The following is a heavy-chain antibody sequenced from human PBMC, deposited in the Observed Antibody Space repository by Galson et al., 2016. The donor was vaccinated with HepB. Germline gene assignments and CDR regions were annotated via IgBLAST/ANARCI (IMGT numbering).Heavy chain of an antibody. D-gene: IGHD3-3*01. CDR3: SKAFWDLRGGHYYDGMDF. CDR1: GFIFTNYG. Sequence: SLRLSCAASGFIFTNYGMHWVRQAPGKGLEWVAGISYDGGNKYYADSVKGRFTISRDSSDKTVYLQMNSLGGEDTAVYYCSKAFWDLRGGHYYDGMDFWG. J-gene: IGHJ6*02. CDR2: ISYDGGNK. V-gene: IGHV3-30*18.